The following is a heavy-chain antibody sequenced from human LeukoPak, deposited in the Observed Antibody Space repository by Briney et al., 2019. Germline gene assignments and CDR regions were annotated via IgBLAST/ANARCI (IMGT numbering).Heavy chain of an antibody. J-gene: IGHJ4*02. CDR1: GFTFSTYG. CDR3: AKDSRRYYDYVWGTYPISAAFDS. Sequence: PGGSLRLSCAASGFTFSTYGMYWVRQAPGKGLEWVAVVSYDVSTKYYADSVKGRFTVSRDNSKNTLYLQMNGLRAEDTAVYYCAKDSRRYYDYVWGTYPISAAFDSWGQGTVVSVSS. D-gene: IGHD3-16*02. CDR2: VSYDVSTK. V-gene: IGHV3-30*18.